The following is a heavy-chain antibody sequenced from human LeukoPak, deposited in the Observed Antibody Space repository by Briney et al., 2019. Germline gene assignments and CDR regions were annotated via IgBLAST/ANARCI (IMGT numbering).Heavy chain of an antibody. CDR1: GYSFTTYW. CDR2: IYPADSDT. Sequence: GASLQISCKGSGYSFTTYWIGWVRQMPGKGLESMGIIYPADSDTNYSPSFQGQVTISADKSISTAYLRWSSLKTSDTAMYYCVRLDSAGWYYFDYWGQGTLVTVSS. V-gene: IGHV5-51*01. J-gene: IGHJ4*02. CDR3: VRLDSAGWYYFDY. D-gene: IGHD6-19*01.